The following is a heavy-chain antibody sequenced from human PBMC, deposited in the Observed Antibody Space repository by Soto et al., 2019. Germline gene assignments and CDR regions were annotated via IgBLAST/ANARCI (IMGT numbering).Heavy chain of an antibody. CDR3: ARHPERYSSASDWFDP. V-gene: IGHV4-39*01. Sequence: SEPLSLTCTVSGGSISSSSYYWGWIRQPPGKGLEWIGSINYSGSTYYNPSLKSRVTISVDTSKNQFSLKLSSVTAADTAVYYCARHPERYSSASDWFDPWREGTLVTVSS. CDR1: GGSISSSSYY. CDR2: INYSGST. D-gene: IGHD6-25*01. J-gene: IGHJ5*02.